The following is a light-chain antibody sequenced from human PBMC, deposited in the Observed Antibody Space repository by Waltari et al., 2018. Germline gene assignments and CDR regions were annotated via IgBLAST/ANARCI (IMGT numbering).Light chain of an antibody. CDR1: SSDVGAYIH. V-gene: IGLV2-14*03. CDR2: NVS. J-gene: IGLJ3*02. Sequence: QSALTQPASVSGSPGQSITISCTGTSSDVGAYIHVSWYQQRPGKAPKLIIHNVSNRPSGVSNRFSGSKSANTASLTISGLQAEDEADYYCSSYTTSSTWVFGGGTKVTVL. CDR3: SSYTTSSTWV.